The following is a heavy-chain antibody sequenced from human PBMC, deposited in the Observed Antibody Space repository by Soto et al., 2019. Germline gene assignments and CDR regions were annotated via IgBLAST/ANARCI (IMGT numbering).Heavy chain of an antibody. J-gene: IGHJ4*02. CDR2: IIPIFGTA. CDR3: ARDWGPYGGYFDY. V-gene: IGHV1-69*13. Sequence: GASVKVSCKASGVTFSSYAISWVRQAPGQGLEWMGGIIPIFGTANYAQKFQGRVTITADESTSTAYMELSSLRSEDTAVYYCARDWGPYGGYFDYWGQGTLVTVSS. CDR1: GVTFSSYA. D-gene: IGHD2-15*01.